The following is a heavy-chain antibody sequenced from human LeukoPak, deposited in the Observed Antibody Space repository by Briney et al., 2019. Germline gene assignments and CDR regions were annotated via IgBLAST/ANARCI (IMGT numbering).Heavy chain of an antibody. D-gene: IGHD1-26*01. CDR3: ARENSGSYREFDY. CDR2: IYPSGST. CDR1: GGSISSYY. J-gene: IGHJ4*02. Sequence: SETLSLTCTVSGGSISSYYWTWIRQPPGKGLEWIGGIYPSGSTNYNPSLKSRVTMSVDTSKNQFSPKLSSVTAADTAVYYCARENSGSYREFDYRGQGTLVTVSS. V-gene: IGHV4-4*07.